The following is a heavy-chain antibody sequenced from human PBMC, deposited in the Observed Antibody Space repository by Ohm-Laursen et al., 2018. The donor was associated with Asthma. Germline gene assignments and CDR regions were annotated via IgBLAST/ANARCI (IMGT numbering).Heavy chain of an antibody. CDR2: IWYDGSNK. J-gene: IGHJ4*02. Sequence: SLRLSCAASGFTFSSYGMHWVRQAQGKGLEWVAVIWYDGSNKYYADSVKGRFTISRDNSKNTLYLQMNSLRAEDTAVYYCARDSRSMYYYGSGFTLWGQGTLVTVSS. V-gene: IGHV3-33*01. D-gene: IGHD3-10*01. CDR3: ARDSRSMYYYGSGFTL. CDR1: GFTFSSYG.